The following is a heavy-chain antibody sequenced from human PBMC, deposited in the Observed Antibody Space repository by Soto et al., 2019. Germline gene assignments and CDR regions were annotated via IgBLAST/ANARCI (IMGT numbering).Heavy chain of an antibody. D-gene: IGHD6-13*01. J-gene: IGHJ4*02. CDR1: GGSFSGYY. CDR2: INHSGST. Sequence: QVQLQQWGAGLLKPSETLSLTCAVYGGSFSGYYWSWIRQPPGKGLEWIGEINHSGSTNYNPSLKSRVTISVDTSKNQFSLKLSSVTAADTALYYCARDPIAAALHYWGQGTLVTVSS. CDR3: ARDPIAAALHY. V-gene: IGHV4-34*01.